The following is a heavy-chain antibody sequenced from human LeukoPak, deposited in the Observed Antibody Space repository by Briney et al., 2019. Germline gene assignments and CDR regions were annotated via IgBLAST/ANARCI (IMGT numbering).Heavy chain of an antibody. J-gene: IGHJ4*02. Sequence: GGSLRLSCAASGFTFRTHGMHWVRQAPGKGLEWVAVIWSDGSYKYYADSVKGRFTISRDFSKNTLHLQMNSLRAEDTAVYYCAREYINYVQDYWGQGTLVTVSS. V-gene: IGHV3-33*01. D-gene: IGHD4-11*01. CDR1: GFTFRTHG. CDR2: IWSDGSYK. CDR3: AREYINYVQDY.